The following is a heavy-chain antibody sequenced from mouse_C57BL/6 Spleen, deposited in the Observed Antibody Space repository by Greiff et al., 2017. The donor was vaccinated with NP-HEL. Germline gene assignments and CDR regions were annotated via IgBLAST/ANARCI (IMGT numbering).Heavy chain of an antibody. J-gene: IGHJ2*01. CDR3: ARALLYDYGGFDY. V-gene: IGHV5-16*01. CDR1: GFTFSDYY. CDR2: INYDGSST. Sequence: EVQLVESEGGLVQPGSSMKLSCTASGFTFSDYYMAWVRQVPEKGLEWVANINYDGSSTYYLDSLKSRFIISRDNAKNILYLQMSSLKSEDTATYYCARALLYDYGGFDYWGQGTTLTVSS. D-gene: IGHD2-4*01.